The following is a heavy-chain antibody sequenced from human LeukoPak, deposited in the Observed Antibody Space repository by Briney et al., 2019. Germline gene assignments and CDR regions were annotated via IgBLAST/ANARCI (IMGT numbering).Heavy chain of an antibody. D-gene: IGHD6-19*01. CDR1: GYTFTGYY. Sequence: ASVKVSCKASGYTFTGYYMHWVRQAPGQGLEWMGWINPNSGGTNYAQKFQGWVIMTRDTSTSTVYMELSSLRSEDTAVYYCARASSVAGTCDYWGQGTWSPSPQ. J-gene: IGHJ4*02. CDR3: ARASSVAGTCDY. CDR2: INPNSGGT. V-gene: IGHV1-2*04.